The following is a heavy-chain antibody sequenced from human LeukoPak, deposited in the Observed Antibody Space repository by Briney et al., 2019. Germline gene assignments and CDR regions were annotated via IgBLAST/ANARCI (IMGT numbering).Heavy chain of an antibody. CDR2: ISTGSSTT. Sequence: GGSLRLSCAASEFAFSTYNMNWVRQAPGKGLEWVSYISTGSSTTYYADSVKGRFTISRDNSKNTLYLQMNSLRAEDTAVYYCARESNYNFDCWGQGTLVTVSS. J-gene: IGHJ4*02. CDR1: EFAFSTYN. V-gene: IGHV3-48*01. D-gene: IGHD4-11*01. CDR3: ARESNYNFDC.